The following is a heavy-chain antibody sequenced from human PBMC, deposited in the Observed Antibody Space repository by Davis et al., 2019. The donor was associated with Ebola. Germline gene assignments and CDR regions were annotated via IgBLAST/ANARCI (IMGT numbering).Heavy chain of an antibody. CDR1: GGSFSGYY. D-gene: IGHD5-12*01. V-gene: IGHV4-34*01. CDR2: INHSGST. CDR3: ARVRGYSGYRYYYYGMDV. J-gene: IGHJ6*02. Sequence: MPSETLSLTCAVYGGSFSGYYWSWIRQPPGKGLEWIGEINHSGSTNYNPSLKSRVTISVDTSKNQFSLKLSSVTAADTAVYYCARVRGYSGYRYYYYGMDVWGQGTTVTVSS.